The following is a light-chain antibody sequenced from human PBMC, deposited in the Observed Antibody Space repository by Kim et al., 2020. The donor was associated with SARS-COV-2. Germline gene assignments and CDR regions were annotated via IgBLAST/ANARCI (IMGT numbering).Light chain of an antibody. CDR2: DVS. J-gene: IGLJ3*02. CDR3: SSYTSSSTWV. Sequence: SVLTHPASVSGSPGQSITISCTGTSSDVGGYNYVSWYQQHPGKAPKLMIYDVSNRPSGVSNRFSGSKSGNTASLTISGLQAEDEADYYCSSYTSSSTWVFGGGTQLTVL. V-gene: IGLV2-14*03. CDR1: SSDVGGYNY.